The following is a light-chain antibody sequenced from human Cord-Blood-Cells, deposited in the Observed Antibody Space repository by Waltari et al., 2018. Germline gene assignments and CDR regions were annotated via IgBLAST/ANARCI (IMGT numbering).Light chain of an antibody. CDR2: LNSDGSH. V-gene: IGLV4-69*01. CDR1: SGHSSHA. Sequence: QLVLTQSPSASASLGASVQLTCTLSSGHSSHAIAWHQQQPEKGPRYLMKLNSDGSHSKGDGIPDRFSGSSSGAERYLTISSLQSEDEADYYCQTWGTGINWVFGGGTKLTVL. J-gene: IGLJ3*02. CDR3: QTWGTGINWV.